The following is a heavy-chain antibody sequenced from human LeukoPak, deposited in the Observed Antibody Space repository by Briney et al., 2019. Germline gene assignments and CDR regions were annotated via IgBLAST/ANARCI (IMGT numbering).Heavy chain of an antibody. J-gene: IGHJ3*02. CDR2: INSDGSST. D-gene: IGHD3/OR15-3a*01. CDR1: GFTFSRYW. V-gene: IGHV3-74*01. CDR3: VLDLFSSFAFDI. Sequence: PGGSLRLSCAASGFTFSRYWMHWVRQAPGKGLLWVSRINSDGSSTYYADSVKGRFTTSRDNAKNALHLQMNSLTAEDTAVYYCVLDLFSSFAFDIWGQGIMVTVSS.